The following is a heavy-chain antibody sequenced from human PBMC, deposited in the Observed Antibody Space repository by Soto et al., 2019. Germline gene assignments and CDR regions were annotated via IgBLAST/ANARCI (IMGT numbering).Heavy chain of an antibody. CDR3: AKRRAISNKLFFDH. Sequence: QITLRESGPTLVKPTQTLTLSCTLSGFSINTGGVGVGWIRQPPGKAPEWLALLYWNDVEWYSPSLRYRLSVTKDAAENRVVLTMTHLDPTDTGTYYCAKRRAISNKLFFDHWGQGALVTVSS. V-gene: IGHV2-5*01. CDR1: GFSINTGGVG. J-gene: IGHJ4*02. CDR2: LYWNDVE. D-gene: IGHD4-4*01.